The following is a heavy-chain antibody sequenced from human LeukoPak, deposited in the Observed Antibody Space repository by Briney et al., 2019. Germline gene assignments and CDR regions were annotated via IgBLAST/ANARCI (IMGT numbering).Heavy chain of an antibody. Sequence: PSETLSLTCTVSGGSISSSSYYWGWIRQPPGKGLEWIGSIYYSGSTNYNPSLKSRVTISVDTSKNQFSLKLSSVTAADTAVYYCARGGGAAAAPDYWGQGTLVTVSS. D-gene: IGHD6-13*01. V-gene: IGHV4-39*07. CDR3: ARGGGAAAAPDY. CDR2: IYYSGST. J-gene: IGHJ4*02. CDR1: GGSISSSSYY.